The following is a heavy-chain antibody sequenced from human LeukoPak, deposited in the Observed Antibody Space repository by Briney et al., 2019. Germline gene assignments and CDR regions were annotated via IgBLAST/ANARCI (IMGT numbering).Heavy chain of an antibody. Sequence: SVKVSCKASGGTFSSYAISWVRQAPGQGLEWMGRIIPIFGTANYAQKFQGRVTNTTDESTSTVYMELSSLRSEDTAVYYCARSHIGYCSSTSCPAAWFDPWGQGTLVTVSS. V-gene: IGHV1-69*05. CDR2: IIPIFGTA. CDR1: GGTFSSYA. CDR3: ARSHIGYCSSTSCPAAWFDP. J-gene: IGHJ5*02. D-gene: IGHD2-2*01.